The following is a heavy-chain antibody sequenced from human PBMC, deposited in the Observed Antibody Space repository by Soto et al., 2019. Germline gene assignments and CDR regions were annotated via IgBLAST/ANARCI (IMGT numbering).Heavy chain of an antibody. J-gene: IGHJ2*01. CDR1: GDFISSHY. CDR3: ARPRGTTPAVWYFDL. V-gene: IGHV4-59*08. Sequence: QVQLQESGPGLVKPSETLSLTCTVSGDFISSHYWSWIRQSPGKGLEWIGYVYHNEKTDSNPSLMSRVSISMDSSKNQISLSLTSVTAADTAVYDCARPRGTTPAVWYFDLWGRGTLVTVSS. CDR2: VYHNEKT. D-gene: IGHD4-17*01.